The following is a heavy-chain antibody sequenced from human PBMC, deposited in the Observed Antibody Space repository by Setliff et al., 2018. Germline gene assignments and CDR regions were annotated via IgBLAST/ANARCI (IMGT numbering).Heavy chain of an antibody. V-gene: IGHV4-61*09. J-gene: IGHJ5*02. CDR2: IYTSGST. Sequence: PSETLSLTCIVSGESIDSVATGNHYWNWIRQPVGKGLEWIGHIYTSGSTNYNPSLKSRVTISVDASKNQLSLNLRSVTAADTAVYYCARDGPVLNGDYISWGQGTLVTVSS. D-gene: IGHD3-10*01. CDR3: ARDGPVLNGDYIS. CDR1: GESIDSVATGNHY.